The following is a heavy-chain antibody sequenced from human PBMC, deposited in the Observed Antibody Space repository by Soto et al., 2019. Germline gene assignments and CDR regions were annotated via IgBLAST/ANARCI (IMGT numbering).Heavy chain of an antibody. CDR2: ISGGGGGS. CDR1: GFTFSSFA. Sequence: EVVLLESGGGLVQPGGSLRLSCEASGFTFSSFAMSWVRQTPGKGLEWLSGISGGGGGSYYADSVKGRFTISRDNSKNTLYLPMNSLRVEDTALYYCAKDQLTAGGDYYYDYGMDVWGRGTAVTVSS. D-gene: IGHD6-13*01. J-gene: IGHJ6*02. CDR3: AKDQLTAGGDYYYDYGMDV. V-gene: IGHV3-23*01.